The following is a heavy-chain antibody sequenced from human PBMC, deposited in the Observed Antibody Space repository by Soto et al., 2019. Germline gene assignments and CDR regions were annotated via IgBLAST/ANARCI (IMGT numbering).Heavy chain of an antibody. CDR3: ARDTHSAGGWFDT. D-gene: IGHD2-15*01. CDR2: INPLFGIP. J-gene: IGHJ5*02. CDR1: GGTSRSLS. Sequence: QVQLVQSGAEVKKPGSSVTVSCKASGGTSRSLSITWVRQAPGQGLEWMGGINPLFGIPNYPQKFQGRLTITADKSTGTAYLELSSLRSEDTAVYYCARDTHSAGGWFDTWGRGTLVTVSS. V-gene: IGHV1-69*17.